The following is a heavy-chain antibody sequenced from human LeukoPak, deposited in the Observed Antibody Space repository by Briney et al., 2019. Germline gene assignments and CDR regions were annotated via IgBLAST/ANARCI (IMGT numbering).Heavy chain of an antibody. D-gene: IGHD3-10*01. CDR1: GGSISSYY. Sequence: SETLSLTCTVSGGSISSYYWSWIRQPPGKGLEWIGYIYYSGSTNYNPSLKSRVTISVDTSKNQFSLKLSSVTAADTAVYYCARVLLGSGSYPLDYWGQGTLVTVSS. J-gene: IGHJ4*02. CDR3: ARVLLGSGSYPLDY. CDR2: IYYSGST. V-gene: IGHV4-59*01.